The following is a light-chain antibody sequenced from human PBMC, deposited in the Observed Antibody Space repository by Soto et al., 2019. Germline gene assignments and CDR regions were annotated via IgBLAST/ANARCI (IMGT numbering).Light chain of an antibody. J-gene: IGKJ5*01. CDR3: QQYDNWPPIT. Sequence: EVVMSQSAAAVSVSPGERATLYCRASQSINNDLAWYQHKPGQAPRLLIYGASTRAIGVPARFSGSGSGTEFTLTIDSLQSDDFAVYYCQQYDNWPPITFGQGRRLEIK. V-gene: IGKV3-15*01. CDR2: GAS. CDR1: QSINND.